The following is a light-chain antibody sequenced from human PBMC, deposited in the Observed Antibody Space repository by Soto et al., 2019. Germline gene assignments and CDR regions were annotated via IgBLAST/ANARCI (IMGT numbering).Light chain of an antibody. V-gene: IGLV2-14*01. J-gene: IGLJ2*01. Sequence: QSVLTQPASVSGSPGQSITISCTGTSSDVGAYDFVSWYQHYQGKAPQLVTFDVTHRPPGISDRFSGSKSANTASLTISGLQAEDEAFYYCSSYTTRSTLVFGGGTKLTVL. CDR1: SSDVGAYDF. CDR3: SSYTTRSTLV. CDR2: DVT.